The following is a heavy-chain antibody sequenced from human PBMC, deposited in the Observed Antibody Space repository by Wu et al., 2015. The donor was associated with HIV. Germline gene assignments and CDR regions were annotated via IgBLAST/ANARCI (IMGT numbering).Heavy chain of an antibody. V-gene: IGHV1-69*05. CDR3: ARGFSSTWYDRFDL. Sequence: QVHLVQFGGEVKKPGSSVRLSCKASGGTFSSFSVNWVRQAPGQGLEWMGGIIPIFDTSTYAQTFQGRVTITSDESTSTAYMDLTSLRSDDTAVYYCARGFSSTWYDRFDLWGQGTLVTVSS. D-gene: IGHD6-13*01. CDR1: GGTFSSFS. J-gene: IGHJ4*02. CDR2: IIPIFDTS.